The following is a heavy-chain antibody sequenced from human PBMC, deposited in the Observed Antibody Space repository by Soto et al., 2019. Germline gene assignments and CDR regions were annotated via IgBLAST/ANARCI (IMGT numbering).Heavy chain of an antibody. CDR3: ANGIDTAIYYYYYGMDV. J-gene: IGHJ6*02. V-gene: IGHV3-33*08. CDR2: IWYDGSNK. Sequence: GVSLRLSCAASGFTFSSYSMNWVRQAPGKGLEWVAVIWYDGSNKYYADSVKGRFTISRDNSKNTLYLQMNSLRAEDTAVYYCANGIDTAIYYYYYGMDVWGQGTTVTVSS. CDR1: GFTFSSYS. D-gene: IGHD5-18*01.